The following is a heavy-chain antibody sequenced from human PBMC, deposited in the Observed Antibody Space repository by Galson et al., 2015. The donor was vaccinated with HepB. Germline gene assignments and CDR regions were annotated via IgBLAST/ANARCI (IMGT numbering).Heavy chain of an antibody. J-gene: IGHJ4*02. CDR1: GFTFSSYG. V-gene: IGHV3-30*18. CDR2: ISYDGSNK. CDR3: AKIGSSFDY. D-gene: IGHD1-26*01. Sequence: SLRLSCAASGFTFSSYGMHWVRQAPGKGLEWVAVISYDGSNKYYADSVKGRFTISRDNSKNTPYLQMNSLRAEDTAVYYCAKIGSSFDYWGQGTLVTVSS.